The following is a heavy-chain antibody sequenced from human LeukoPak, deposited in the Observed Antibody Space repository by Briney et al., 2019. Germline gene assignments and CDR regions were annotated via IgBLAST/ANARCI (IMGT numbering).Heavy chain of an antibody. J-gene: IGHJ6*02. CDR3: ARFKYDFWSGSRSYYFYGMDV. D-gene: IGHD3-3*01. CDR2: IYYSGST. Sequence: SETLSLTCTVSGGSISGHYWSWIRQPPGKGLEWIGYIYYSGSTTYTPSLKSRVTISLDTSKNQFSLKLSSVTAADTAVYYCARFKYDFWSGSRSYYFYGMDVWGQGTTVTVSS. V-gene: IGHV4-59*08. CDR1: GGSISGHY.